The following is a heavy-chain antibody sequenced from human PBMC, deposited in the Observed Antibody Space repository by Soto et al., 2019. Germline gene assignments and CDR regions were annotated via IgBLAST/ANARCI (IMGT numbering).Heavy chain of an antibody. CDR3: ARLSRYDSSVDYYYYGMDV. Sequence: GESLKISCKGSGYSFTSYWISWVRQMPGKGLEWMGRIDPSDSYTNYSPSFQGHVTISADKSISTAYLQWSSLKASDTAMYYCARLSRYDSSVDYYYYGMDVWGQGTTVTVSS. J-gene: IGHJ6*02. CDR1: GYSFTSYW. D-gene: IGHD3-22*01. CDR2: IDPSDSYT. V-gene: IGHV5-10-1*01.